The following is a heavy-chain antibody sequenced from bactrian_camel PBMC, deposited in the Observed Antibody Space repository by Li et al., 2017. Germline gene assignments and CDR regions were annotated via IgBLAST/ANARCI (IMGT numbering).Heavy chain of an antibody. V-gene: IGHV3S1*01. CDR1: GFTFSNYW. CDR2: IGNEGSK. D-gene: IGHD2*01. Sequence: VQLVESGGGLVQPGGSLRLSCAASGFTFSNYWIYWVRQAPGKGVEWVAVIGNEGSKGYDGSVKGRFTISKDSAKNTLYLQMNSLELDDTGMYYCAALKLSEGGYCLPLRRLVASSWGQGTQVTVS. J-gene: IGHJ4*01. CDR3: AALKLSEGGYCLPLRRLVASS.